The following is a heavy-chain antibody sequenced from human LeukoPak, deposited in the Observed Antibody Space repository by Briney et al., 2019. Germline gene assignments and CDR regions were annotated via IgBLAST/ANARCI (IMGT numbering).Heavy chain of an antibody. J-gene: IGHJ4*02. CDR2: ISYSGST. V-gene: IGHV4-61*01. CDR3: ARGQAALWFGEL. D-gene: IGHD3-10*01. Sequence: SETLSLTCTVSRGSVSSCSDYWSWIRQPPGKGLEWIGHISYSGSTNYNPSLKSRVTISLDTSKNQLSLKLSSVTTADTAVYYCARGQAALWFGELWGQGTLVTVSS. CDR1: RGSVSSCSDY.